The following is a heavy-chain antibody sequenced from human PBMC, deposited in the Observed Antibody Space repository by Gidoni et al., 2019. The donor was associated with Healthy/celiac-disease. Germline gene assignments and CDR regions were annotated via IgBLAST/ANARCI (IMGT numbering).Heavy chain of an antibody. J-gene: IGHJ3*02. CDR1: GGSISSSSYY. D-gene: IGHD6-19*01. V-gene: IGHV4-39*01. Sequence: QLQLQESGPGLVKPSETLSLTCTVSGGSISSSSYYWGWIRQPPGKGLEWIGSIYYSGSTYYNPSLKSRVTISVDTSKNQFSLKLSSVTAADTAVYYCARGVAVAVTPAFDIWGQGTMVTVSS. CDR2: IYYSGST. CDR3: ARGVAVAVTPAFDI.